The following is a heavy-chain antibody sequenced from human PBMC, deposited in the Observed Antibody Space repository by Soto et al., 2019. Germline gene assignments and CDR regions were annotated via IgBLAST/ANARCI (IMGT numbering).Heavy chain of an antibody. Sequence: QVQLQESGPGLVKPSQTLSLTCTVSGGSISSGNYYWSWIRQPPGKGLEWIGFISYSGSTYYNASLKRRVTIPVDTSKHPFSLNLNSVTAADPAVYYCAPMGPSATGLYYFDSWGQGTLVTVSS. J-gene: IGHJ4*02. V-gene: IGHV4-30-4*01. CDR3: APMGPSATGLYYFDS. D-gene: IGHD1-26*01. CDR1: GGSISSGNYY. CDR2: ISYSGST.